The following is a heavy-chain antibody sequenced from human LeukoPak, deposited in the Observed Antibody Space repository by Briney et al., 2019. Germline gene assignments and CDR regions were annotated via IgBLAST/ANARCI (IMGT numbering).Heavy chain of an antibody. CDR2: ISWNSGSI. D-gene: IGHD6-19*01. CDR3: AKDLIAVAGLYYFDY. V-gene: IGHV3-9*01. J-gene: IGHJ4*02. CDR1: GFTFDDYA. Sequence: GGSLRLSCAASGFTFDDYAMHWVRQAPGKGLEWVSGISWNSGSIGYADSVKGRFTISRDNSKNTLYLQMNSLRAEDTAVYYCAKDLIAVAGLYYFDYWGQGTLVTVSS.